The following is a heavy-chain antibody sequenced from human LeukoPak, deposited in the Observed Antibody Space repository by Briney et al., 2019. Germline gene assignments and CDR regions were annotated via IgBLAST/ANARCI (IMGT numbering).Heavy chain of an antibody. J-gene: IGHJ6*02. D-gene: IGHD3-10*01. Sequence: GGSLRLTCAASGFTFSSYGMHWVRQAPGEGLEWVAVIWYDGSNKYYADSVKGRFTISRDNSKNTLYLQMNSLRAEDTAVYYCARYLWFGESTHYYGMDVWGQGTTVTVSS. V-gene: IGHV3-33*01. CDR3: ARYLWFGESTHYYGMDV. CDR2: IWYDGSNK. CDR1: GFTFSSYG.